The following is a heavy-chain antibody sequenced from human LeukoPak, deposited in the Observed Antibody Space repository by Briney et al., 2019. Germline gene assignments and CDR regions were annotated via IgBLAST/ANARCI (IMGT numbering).Heavy chain of an antibody. CDR1: GFTFDDYA. Sequence: GGSLRLSCAASGFTFDDYAMHWVRQAPGKGLEWVSGISWNSDSIGYADSVKGRFTISRDNAKNPLYLQMKSLRAEDTALYYCAKGSIMVRGVIDYWGQGTLVTVSS. CDR3: AKGSIMVRGVIDY. D-gene: IGHD3-10*01. V-gene: IGHV3-9*01. J-gene: IGHJ4*02. CDR2: ISWNSDSI.